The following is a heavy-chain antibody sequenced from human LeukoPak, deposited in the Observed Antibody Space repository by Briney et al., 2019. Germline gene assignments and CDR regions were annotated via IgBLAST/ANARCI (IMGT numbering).Heavy chain of an antibody. J-gene: IGHJ4*02. CDR2: IYPGGSNG. CDR3: ARHFHSAWFGF. V-gene: IGHV5-51*01. CDR1: RFIFSDAW. Sequence: GGSLRLSCAASRFIFSDAWMTWVRQAPGKGLEWVGNIYPGGSNGRYSPSFQGQVTMSADKSITTVYLQWSSLKASDTAMYYCARHFHSAWFGFWGQGSLVTVSS. D-gene: IGHD5-18*01.